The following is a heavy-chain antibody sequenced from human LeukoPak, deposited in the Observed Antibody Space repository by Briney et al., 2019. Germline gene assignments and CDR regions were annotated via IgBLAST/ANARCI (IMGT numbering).Heavy chain of an antibody. D-gene: IGHD3-10*01. CDR2: INPSGGST. V-gene: IGHV1-46*01. CDR1: GYTFTSYY. Sequence: ASVKVSCKASGYTFTSYYMHWVRQAPGQGLEWMGIINPSGGSTSYAQKFQGRVTMTTDTSTSTAYMELRSLRSDDTAVYYCARDHYYGSGSSHYFDYWGQGTLVTVSS. J-gene: IGHJ4*02. CDR3: ARDHYYGSGSSHYFDY.